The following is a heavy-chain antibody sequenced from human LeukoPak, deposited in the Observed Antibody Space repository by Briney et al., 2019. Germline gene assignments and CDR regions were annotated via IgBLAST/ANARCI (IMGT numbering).Heavy chain of an antibody. CDR3: ARTYGGQGRDRFDY. D-gene: IGHD4-23*01. Sequence: GGSLRLSCAASGFTFSSYAMHWVRQAPGKGLEWVAVISYDGSNKYYADSVKGRFTISRDNSKNTLYLQMNSLRAEDSAVYYCARTYGGQGRDRFDYWGQGTLVTVSS. V-gene: IGHV3-30*04. CDR2: ISYDGSNK. J-gene: IGHJ4*02. CDR1: GFTFSSYA.